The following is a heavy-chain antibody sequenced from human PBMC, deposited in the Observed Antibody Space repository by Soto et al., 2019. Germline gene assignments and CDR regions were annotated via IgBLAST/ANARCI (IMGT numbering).Heavy chain of an antibody. CDR3: ARGEGWPY. D-gene: IGHD2-15*01. V-gene: IGHV3-74*01. CDR1: GFTFSSYW. J-gene: IGHJ4*02. CDR2: LSSGGITT. Sequence: QLVESGGGLVQPGGSLRLSCAASGFTFSSYWMHWVRQAPGKGLVWVSGLSSGGITTDYADSVKGRFTISRDNAKNTLYLQMNSLRAEDTAVYCCARGEGWPYWGQGTLVTVSS.